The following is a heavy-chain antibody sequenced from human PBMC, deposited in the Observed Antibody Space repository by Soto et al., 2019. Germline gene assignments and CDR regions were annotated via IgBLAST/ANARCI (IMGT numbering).Heavy chain of an antibody. J-gene: IGHJ6*02. V-gene: IGHV4-30-2*01. CDR1: GGSISSGGYS. Sequence: SETLSLTCVVSGGSISSGGYSWSWIRQPPGKGLEWIGYIHHSGSTYHNPSLKSRVTISVDTSKNHFSLKLSSVTAADTAVYYCARAMVRGVTHTYYYGMDVCGQGTTVTVYS. CDR2: IHHSGST. D-gene: IGHD3-10*01. CDR3: ARAMVRGVTHTYYYGMDV.